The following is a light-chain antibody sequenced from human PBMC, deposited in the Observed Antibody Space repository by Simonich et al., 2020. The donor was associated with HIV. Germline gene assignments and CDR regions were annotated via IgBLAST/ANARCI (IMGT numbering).Light chain of an antibody. CDR2: HVS. CDR3: SSYTRSSTWV. J-gene: IGLJ3*02. Sequence: QSALTQPASVSGSPGQSTTISCTGTRSDVGISNYFSWYQQEPGKAPKVMLYHVSKRPSGVSNRFSGSKSGNMASLTISGLQAEDEADYYCSSYTRSSTWVFGGGTTVTVL. CDR1: RSDVGISNY. V-gene: IGLV2-14*01.